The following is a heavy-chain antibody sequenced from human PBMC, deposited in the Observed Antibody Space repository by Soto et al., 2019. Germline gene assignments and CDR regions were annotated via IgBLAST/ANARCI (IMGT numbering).Heavy chain of an antibody. J-gene: IGHJ4*02. CDR3: ARHGGSYSFDY. Sequence: SETLSLTCTVSGGSISSGGYYWSWIRQHPGKGLEWIGYIYYSGSTYYNPSLKSRVTISVDTSKNQFSLRLSSVTAADTALYYCARHGGSYSFDYWGQGTLVTVSS. CDR2: IYYSGST. CDR1: GGSISSGGYY. D-gene: IGHD1-26*01. V-gene: IGHV4-31*03.